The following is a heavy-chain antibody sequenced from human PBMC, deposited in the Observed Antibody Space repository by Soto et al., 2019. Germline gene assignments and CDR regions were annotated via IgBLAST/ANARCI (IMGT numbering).Heavy chain of an antibody. CDR2: FYYSENT. D-gene: IGHD2-2*01. CDR3: ARLGGHCCSSICCGFYVTDV. Sequence: NPSETLSLTCAVSGGSITSSSYSWGWVRQPPGKGLEWIATFYYSENTHYNPSLESRVTISVDTSKNQFSLKLSSVTAADTAVYYCARLGGHCCSSICCGFYVTDVSGKGT. J-gene: IGHJ6*04. CDR1: GGSITSSSYS. V-gene: IGHV4-39*01.